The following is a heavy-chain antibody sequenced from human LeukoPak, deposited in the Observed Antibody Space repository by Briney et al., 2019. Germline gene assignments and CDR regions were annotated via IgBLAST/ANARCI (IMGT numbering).Heavy chain of an antibody. D-gene: IGHD3-22*01. J-gene: IGHJ4*02. Sequence: GGSLRLSCAASGFTFSGAAMHWGRQASGKGGEWGGRIRSKTTSYALAYDASVTGRFTISRDDSKNKAYLQMTRLKAEDTAVYYCTTSHSSGYEASQTGGQGTLVTVSS. V-gene: IGHV3-73*01. CDR1: GFTFSGAA. CDR2: IRSKTTSYAL. CDR3: TTSHSSGYEASQT.